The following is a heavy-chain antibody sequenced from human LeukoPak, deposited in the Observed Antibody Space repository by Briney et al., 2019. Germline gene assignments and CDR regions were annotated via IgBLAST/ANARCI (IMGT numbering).Heavy chain of an antibody. CDR1: GGSFSGYY. CDR2: INHSGST. CDR3: ARDGRFPPEVLPRYFDY. J-gene: IGHJ4*02. Sequence: SETLSLTCAVYGGSFSGYYWSWIRQPPGKGLEWIGEINHSGSTNYNPSLKSRVTISVDTSKNQFSLKLSSVTAADTAVYYCARDGRFPPEVLPRYFDYWGQGTLVTVSS. V-gene: IGHV4-34*01. D-gene: IGHD1-26*01.